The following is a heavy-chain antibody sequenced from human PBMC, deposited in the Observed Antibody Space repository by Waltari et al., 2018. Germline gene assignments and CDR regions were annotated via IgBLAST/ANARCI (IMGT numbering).Heavy chain of an antibody. CDR3: ARDYCDRTYCHGMDV. D-gene: IGHD2-21*01. J-gene: IGHJ6*02. CDR1: DFTFSTYA. CDR2: ISYNARNI. V-gene: IGHV3-30*04. Sequence: QVQLVASGGGVVQPGRSLRRSCAASDFTFSTYAMPWVRQAPGKGLEWVAVISYNARNIYYVDSVKGRFTISRDNSKKTLYLQMDSLRAEDTAVYYCARDYCDRTYCHGMDVWGQGTTVTVSS.